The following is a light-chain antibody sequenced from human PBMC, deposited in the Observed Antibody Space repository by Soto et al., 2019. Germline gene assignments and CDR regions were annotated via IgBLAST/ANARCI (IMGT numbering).Light chain of an antibody. CDR3: CSDAGSYTLESV. V-gene: IGLV2-11*01. CDR1: SXDVGGYNY. Sequence: QSALTQPRSVSGSPGQSVTISCTGTSXDVGGYNYVSWYQQHPGKAPKLMIYDVSKRPSGVPDRFSGSKSGNTASLTISGLQAEDEADYYCCSDAGSYTLESVFGTGTKVTGL. J-gene: IGLJ1*01. CDR2: DVS.